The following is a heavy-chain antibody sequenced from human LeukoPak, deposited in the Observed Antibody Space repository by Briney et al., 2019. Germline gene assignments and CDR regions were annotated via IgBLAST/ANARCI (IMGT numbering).Heavy chain of an antibody. CDR1: GYTLTSYG. Sequence: ASVKVSCKASGYTLTSYGINWVRQATGQGLEWMGWMNPSNGNTGYAQKFQGRVTMTRNTSISTAYMELSSLKSDDTAVYFCARGHWSGTSCYPFDYWGQGTLVTVFS. D-gene: IGHD2-2*01. CDR2: MNPSNGNT. V-gene: IGHV1-8*01. J-gene: IGHJ4*02. CDR3: ARGHWSGTSCYPFDY.